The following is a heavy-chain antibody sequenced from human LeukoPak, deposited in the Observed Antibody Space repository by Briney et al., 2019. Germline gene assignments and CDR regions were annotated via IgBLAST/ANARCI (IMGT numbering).Heavy chain of an antibody. CDR2: INPNSGGT. J-gene: IGHJ4*02. CDR1: GYTFTGYD. Sequence: ASVKVSCKASGYTFTGYDMHWVRQAPGQGLEWMGWINPNSGGTNYAQKFQGRVTMTRDASISTAYMELSRLRSDDTAVYYCARALKDIVLVVYFDYWGQGTLVTVSS. D-gene: IGHD2-8*02. CDR3: ARALKDIVLVVYFDY. V-gene: IGHV1-2*02.